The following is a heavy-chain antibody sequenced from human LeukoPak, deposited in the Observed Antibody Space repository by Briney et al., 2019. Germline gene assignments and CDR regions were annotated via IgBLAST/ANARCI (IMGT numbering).Heavy chain of an antibody. Sequence: GGSLRLSCAASGCTFSSYWMHWVRQAPGKGLVWVSRINNDGSSTSYADSVKGQFTISRDNAKNTLYLQMNSLRAEDTAVYYCARPTKEGSSWYWWFDPWGQGTLVTVSS. CDR2: INNDGSST. D-gene: IGHD6-13*01. CDR3: ARPTKEGSSWYWWFDP. CDR1: GCTFSSYW. J-gene: IGHJ5*02. V-gene: IGHV3-74*01.